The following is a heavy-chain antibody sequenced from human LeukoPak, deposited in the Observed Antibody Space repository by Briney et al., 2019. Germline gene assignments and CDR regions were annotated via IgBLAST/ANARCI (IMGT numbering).Heavy chain of an antibody. CDR3: ARDQPRYCSSTSCFPRYYYYGMDV. Sequence: ASVKVSCKASGYTFTSYDINWVRQATGQGLEWMGWMNPNSGNTGYAQKFQGRVTMTRNTSISTAYMELSSLRSEDTAVYYCARDQPRYCSSTSCFPRYYYYGMDVWGQGTTVTVSS. J-gene: IGHJ6*02. V-gene: IGHV1-8*01. CDR2: MNPNSGNT. D-gene: IGHD2-2*01. CDR1: GYTFTSYD.